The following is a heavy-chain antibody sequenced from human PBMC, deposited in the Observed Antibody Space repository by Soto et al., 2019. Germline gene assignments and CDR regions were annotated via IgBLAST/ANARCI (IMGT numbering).Heavy chain of an antibody. V-gene: IGHV1-69*01. CDR1: GGTFSSYA. D-gene: IGHD3-22*01. J-gene: IGHJ4*02. CDR2: IIPIFGTA. Sequence: QVQLVQSGAEVKKPGSSVKVSCKASGGTFSSYAISWVRQAPGQGLGWMGGIIPIFGTANYAQKFQGRVTITADESTSTAYMELSSLRSEDTAVYYCARVRYYDSSGYLYYFDYWGQGTLVTVSS. CDR3: ARVRYYDSSGYLYYFDY.